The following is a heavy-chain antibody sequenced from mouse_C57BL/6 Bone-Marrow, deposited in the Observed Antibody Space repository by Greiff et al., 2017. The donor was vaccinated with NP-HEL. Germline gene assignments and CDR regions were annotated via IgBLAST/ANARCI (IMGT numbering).Heavy chain of an antibody. CDR2: IRSKSNNYAT. CDR1: GFSFNTYA. D-gene: IGHD1-1*01. CDR3: VRHGYGSWDFDY. J-gene: IGHJ2*01. Sequence: EVQLQESGGGLVQPKGSLKLSCAASGFSFNTYAMNWVRQAPGKGLEWVARIRSKSNNYATYYADSVKDRFTISRDDSESMLYLQMNNLKTEDTAMYYCVRHGYGSWDFDYWGQGTTLTVSS. V-gene: IGHV10-1*01.